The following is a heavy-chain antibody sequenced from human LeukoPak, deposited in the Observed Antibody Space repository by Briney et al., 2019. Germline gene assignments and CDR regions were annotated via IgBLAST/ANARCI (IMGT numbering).Heavy chain of an antibody. Sequence: GGSLRLSCAASGFTFSSYWMTWVRQGPGKGLEWVSAISGSGDSTYYADSVEGRFTISRDNSKNTLYLQMNSLRADDTAVYYCAKVKADTYSSGWGAFDYWGQGTLVTVSS. CDR3: AKVKADTYSSGWGAFDY. V-gene: IGHV3-23*01. CDR1: GFTFSSYW. CDR2: ISGSGDST. D-gene: IGHD6-19*01. J-gene: IGHJ4*02.